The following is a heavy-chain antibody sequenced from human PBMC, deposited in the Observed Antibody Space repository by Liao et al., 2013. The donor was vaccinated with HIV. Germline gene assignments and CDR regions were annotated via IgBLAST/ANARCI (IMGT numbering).Heavy chain of an antibody. CDR3: AKGTLGGTYYADAFDV. Sequence: QVQLQQSGPGLVKPSETLSLTCTVSGGSITTYQWAWIRQPPGKGLEWIGHVYYSGSTNYKPSLKSRVTISVDTPKNQLSLRLTSVTASDTAVYYCAKGTLGGTYYADAFDVWGQGTMVSVSS. V-gene: IGHV4-59*08. CDR1: GGSITTYQ. CDR2: VYYSGST. D-gene: IGHD3-16*01. J-gene: IGHJ3*01.